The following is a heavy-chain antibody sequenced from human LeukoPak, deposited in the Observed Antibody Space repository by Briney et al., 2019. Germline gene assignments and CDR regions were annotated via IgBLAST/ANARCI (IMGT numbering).Heavy chain of an antibody. CDR2: ISYDGSNK. CDR3: AREEYYFDY. V-gene: IGHV3-30*04. Sequence: GRSLRLSCAASGFTFSTYAMHWVRQAPGRGPAWVAVISYDGSNKYYADSVKGRFTISRDNSKNTLYLQMNSLRAEDTAVYYCAREEYYFDYWGQGTLVTVSS. D-gene: IGHD2/OR15-2a*01. J-gene: IGHJ4*02. CDR1: GFTFSTYA.